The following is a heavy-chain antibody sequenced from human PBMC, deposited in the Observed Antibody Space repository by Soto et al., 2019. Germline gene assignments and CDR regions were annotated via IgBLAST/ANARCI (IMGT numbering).Heavy chain of an antibody. CDR3: ARGGGVGVAGSAAFDM. CDR1: GYPVTAYY. D-gene: IGHD3-3*01. CDR2: INPATGAA. Sequence: QLHLVQSGAVVKKPGASVTVSCSASGYPVTAYYMHWVRQAPGRGLEWMGGINPATGAAKYTQTFQGRVTMTRDTSTGTVFMELSGLTSWDTAVFYCARGGGVGVAGSAAFDMWGQGTVVTVSS. V-gene: IGHV1-2*02. J-gene: IGHJ3*02.